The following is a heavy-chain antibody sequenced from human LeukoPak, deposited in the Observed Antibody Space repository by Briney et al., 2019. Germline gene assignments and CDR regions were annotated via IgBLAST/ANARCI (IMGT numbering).Heavy chain of an antibody. CDR1: GGSISSSSYY. V-gene: IGHV4-61*05. Sequence: SETLSLTCTVSGGSISSSSYYWGWIRQPPGKGLEWIGYIYYSGSTNYNPSLKSRVTISVDTSKNQFSLKLSSVTAADTAVYYCARASLPERPFDYWGQGTLVTVSS. D-gene: IGHD3-16*02. CDR3: ARASLPERPFDY. J-gene: IGHJ4*02. CDR2: IYYSGST.